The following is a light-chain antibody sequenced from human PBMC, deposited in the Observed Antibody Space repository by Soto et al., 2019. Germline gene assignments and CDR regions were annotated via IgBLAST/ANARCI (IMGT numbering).Light chain of an antibody. V-gene: IGKV3-20*01. CDR1: QSVSSSY. J-gene: IGKJ1*01. CDR2: GAS. Sequence: EIVLTQSPGTLSLSPGERATLSCRASQSVSSSYLAWYQQKPGQAPRLLIYGASSRATGIPDRFSGSGSGTDFTLTISRLEPEDFAVYYCQQYGRSLWTFGQGTQVEIK. CDR3: QQYGRSLWT.